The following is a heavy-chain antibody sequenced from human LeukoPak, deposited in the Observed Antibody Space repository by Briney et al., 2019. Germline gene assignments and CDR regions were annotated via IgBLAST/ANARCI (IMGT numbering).Heavy chain of an antibody. CDR1: GFTFSTYA. CDR2: FSGHSHSA. J-gene: IGHJ4*02. Sequence: SGGSLRLSCAASGFTFSTYAMSWVRQAPGKGLEWVSAFSGHSHSAYYADSVTGRFTISRDNSKNMLYLQMNSLRAEDTAVYYCARHPDYWGQGTLVTVSS. CDR3: ARHPDY. V-gene: IGHV3-23*01.